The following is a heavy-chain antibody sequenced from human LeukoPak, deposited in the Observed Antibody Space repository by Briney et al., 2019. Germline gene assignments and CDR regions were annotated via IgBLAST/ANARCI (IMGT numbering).Heavy chain of an antibody. CDR1: GGSFSGYY. V-gene: IGHV4-34*01. CDR3: ARDVVVRGTVLDY. CDR2: INHSGST. J-gene: IGHJ4*02. Sequence: PSETLSLTCAVYGGSFSGYYWSWIRQPPGKGLEWIGEINHSGSTNYNPSLKSRVTISVDTSKNQFSLKLSSVTAADTAVYYCARDVVVRGTVLDYWGQGTLVTVSS. D-gene: IGHD2-21*01.